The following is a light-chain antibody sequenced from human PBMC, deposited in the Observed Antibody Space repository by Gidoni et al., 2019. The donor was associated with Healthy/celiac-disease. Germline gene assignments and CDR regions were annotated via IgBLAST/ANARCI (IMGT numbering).Light chain of an antibody. CDR2: DVS. CDR3: SSYTSSSTLV. J-gene: IGLJ3*02. CDR1: SSDVGGYNY. Sequence: QTALTQPASVSASPGQSITISCTGTSSDVGGYNYVSWYQQHPGNATKLMIYDVSNRPSGVSNRFSGSKSGNTASLTISGLQSEDEADYYCSSYTSSSTLVFGGGTKLTVL. V-gene: IGLV2-14*01.